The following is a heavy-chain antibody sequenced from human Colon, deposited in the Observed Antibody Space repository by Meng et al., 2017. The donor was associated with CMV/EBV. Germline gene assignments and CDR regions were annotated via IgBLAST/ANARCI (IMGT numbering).Heavy chain of an antibody. CDR1: GYTFSGFY. CDR2: FNPENGER. V-gene: IGHV1-24*01. J-gene: IGHJ4*02. Sequence: ASVKVSCKTSGYTFSGFYLHWVRQAPGKGLEWMGGFNPENGERVYAQKFQGRVTMTDDTSTDTAYMELSSLRFEDTAVYYCASERLGAAAIPLDYWGQGTPVTVSS. D-gene: IGHD6-13*01. CDR3: ASERLGAAAIPLDY.